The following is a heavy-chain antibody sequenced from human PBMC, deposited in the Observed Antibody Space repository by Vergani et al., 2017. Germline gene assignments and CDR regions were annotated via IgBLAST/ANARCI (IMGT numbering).Heavy chain of an antibody. CDR1: GGSISSYH. J-gene: IGHJ6*03. CDR3: ARERYDFWSGSLPRYYVYVMDV. V-gene: IGHV4-59*01. D-gene: IGHD3-3*01. Sequence: QVQLQESGPGLVKPSETLSLTCTVSGGSISSYHWSWIRQPPGKGLGWIGYIYNSGSTNYNPSLMRRVTVSVDMSKSQFYLKLSSVTAADTAVYYCARERYDFWSGSLPRYYVYVMDVWGKXP. CDR2: IYNSGST.